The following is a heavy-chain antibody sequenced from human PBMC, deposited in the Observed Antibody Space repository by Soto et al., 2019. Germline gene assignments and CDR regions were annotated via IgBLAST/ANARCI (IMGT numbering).Heavy chain of an antibody. CDR2: MNPNSGNT. CDR1: GYTFTSYD. J-gene: IGHJ5*02. CDR3: ARGRPLLWFGELFGTDNPPPFAP. Sequence: QVQLVQSGAEVKKPGASVKVSCKASGYTFTSYDINWVRQATGHGLEWMGWMNPNSGNTGYAQKFQGRVTLTRNTSISTAYMELSSLRSEDTAVYYCARGRPLLWFGELFGTDNPPPFAPWCEGTMVTVSS. V-gene: IGHV1-8*01. D-gene: IGHD3-10*01.